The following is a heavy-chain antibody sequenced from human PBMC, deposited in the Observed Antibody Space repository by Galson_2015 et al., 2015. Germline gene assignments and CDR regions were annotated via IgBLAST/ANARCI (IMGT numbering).Heavy chain of an antibody. V-gene: IGHV1-8*01. CDR2: MNPNSGNT. CDR1: GYTFTSYD. Sequence: SVKVSCKASGYTFTSYDINWVRQATGQGLEWMGWMNPNSGNTGYAQKFQGRVTMTRNTSISTAYMELSSLRSEDTAVYYCARRGGPRIYYYYYGMDVWGQGTTVTVSS. J-gene: IGHJ6*02. CDR3: ARRGGPRIYYYYYGMDV. D-gene: IGHD2-15*01.